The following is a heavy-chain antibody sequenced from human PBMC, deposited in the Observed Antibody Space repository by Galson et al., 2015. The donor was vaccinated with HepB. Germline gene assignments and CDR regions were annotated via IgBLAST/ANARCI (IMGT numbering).Heavy chain of an antibody. Sequence: SVKVSCKASGYTFSNYGIGWVRQAPGQGLEWMGWISGYSGNTNYVQNFQVRVTLTTDTSTTTSYMELRSLRIDDPSARPLWYFDLWGRGTLVTVSS. CDR2: ISGYSGNT. V-gene: IGHV1-18*01. CDR3: WYFDL. J-gene: IGHJ2*01. CDR1: GYTFSNYG.